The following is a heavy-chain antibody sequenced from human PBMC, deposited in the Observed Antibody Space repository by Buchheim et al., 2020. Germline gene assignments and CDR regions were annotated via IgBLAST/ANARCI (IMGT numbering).Heavy chain of an antibody. V-gene: IGHV3-33*01. CDR3: ARESGIVANRFDY. J-gene: IGHJ4*02. D-gene: IGHD1-26*01. Sequence: QVQLVESGGGVVQPGRSLRLSCAASGFTFSSYGMHWVRQAPGKGLEWVAVIWYDGSTQNYADSVKGRFTISRDNSKNTLYLQMNSLRVEDTAVYYCARESGIVANRFDYWGQGTL. CDR1: GFTFSSYG. CDR2: IWYDGSTQ.